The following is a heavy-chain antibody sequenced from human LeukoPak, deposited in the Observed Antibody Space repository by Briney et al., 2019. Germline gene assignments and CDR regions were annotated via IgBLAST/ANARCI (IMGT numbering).Heavy chain of an antibody. J-gene: IGHJ4*02. CDR3: AKDLRRGYYDSSGYYAY. V-gene: IGHV3-30*18. CDR2: ISYDGSNK. D-gene: IGHD3-22*01. CDR1: GFTFSSYG. Sequence: PGGSLRLSCAASGFTFSSYGMHWVRQAPGKGLEWVAVISYDGSNKYYADSVKGRLTISRDNSKNTLYLQMNSLRAEDTAVYYCAKDLRRGYYDSSGYYAYWGQGTLVTVSS.